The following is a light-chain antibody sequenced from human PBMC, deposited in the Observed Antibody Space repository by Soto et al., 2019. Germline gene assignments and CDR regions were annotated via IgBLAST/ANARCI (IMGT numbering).Light chain of an antibody. CDR1: QSVSNF. V-gene: IGKV3-20*01. Sequence: EVVLTQSPATLSLSPGERATLSCRASQSVSNFLAWYQQKPGQAPRLLIYDTSDRATGLPARFSGSGSGTDFTLTISRLEPEDFAVYYCQQYDNSPLTFGGGTKVDIK. CDR3: QQYDNSPLT. CDR2: DTS. J-gene: IGKJ4*01.